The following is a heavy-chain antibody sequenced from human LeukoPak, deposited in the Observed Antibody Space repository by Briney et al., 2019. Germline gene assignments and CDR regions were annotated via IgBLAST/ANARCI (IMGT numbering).Heavy chain of an antibody. V-gene: IGHV3-15*07. D-gene: IGHD1-1*01. CDR3: ATSITTPGAFGI. CDR2: IVSETVGGRT. J-gene: IGHJ4*02. Sequence: GGSLRLSCAASSITFTKAWMNWVRQAPGKGLEWVARIVSETVGGRTDYAASVKGRFTISRDDSKSTLFLQMSSLKIEDTAVYYCATSITTPGAFGIWGQGVLVTVSS. CDR1: SITFTKAW.